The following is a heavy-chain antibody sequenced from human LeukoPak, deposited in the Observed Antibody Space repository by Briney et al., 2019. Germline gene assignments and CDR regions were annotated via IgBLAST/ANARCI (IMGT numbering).Heavy chain of an antibody. Sequence: PSETLSLTCTLSGGSISSYYWSWIRQPAGKGLEWIGRIYTSGSTNYNPSLKSRVTMSVDTSKNQFSLKLSSVTAADTAVYYCASQYDFWRFDLWGRGTLVTVSS. V-gene: IGHV4-4*07. CDR2: IYTSGST. CDR3: ASQYDFWRFDL. J-gene: IGHJ2*01. CDR1: GGSISSYY. D-gene: IGHD3-3*01.